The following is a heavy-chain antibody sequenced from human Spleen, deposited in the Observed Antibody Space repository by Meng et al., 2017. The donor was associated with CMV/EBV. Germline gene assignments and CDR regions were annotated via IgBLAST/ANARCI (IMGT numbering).Heavy chain of an antibody. CDR3: ARDPGYSYATYWFDP. CDR2: ISAYHGNT. J-gene: IGHJ5*02. D-gene: IGHD5-18*01. V-gene: IGHV1-18*01. CDR1: GGTFGSYA. Sequence: QVPVGESGAEVKKPGASVKVSCKASGGTFGSYAISWVRQDPGKGLELMGWISAYHGNTNYAQKLQDRVSMTTDTSTSTVYMELSSLRSDDTAVYYCARDPGYSYATYWFDPWGQGTLVTVSS.